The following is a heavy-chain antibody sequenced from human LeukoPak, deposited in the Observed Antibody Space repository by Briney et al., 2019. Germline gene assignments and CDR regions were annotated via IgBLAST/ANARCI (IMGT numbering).Heavy chain of an antibody. CDR1: GYTFTSYY. CDR3: AREGGSSSWYDY. Sequence: ASVKVSCKASGYTFTSYYMHWVRQAPGQGLEWMGTVNPSGGYTSYAQKLQGRVTMTRDTSTSTVYMEMSSLRSEDTALYYCAREGGSSSWYDYWGQGTLVTVSS. CDR2: VNPSGGYT. J-gene: IGHJ4*02. V-gene: IGHV1-46*04. D-gene: IGHD6-13*01.